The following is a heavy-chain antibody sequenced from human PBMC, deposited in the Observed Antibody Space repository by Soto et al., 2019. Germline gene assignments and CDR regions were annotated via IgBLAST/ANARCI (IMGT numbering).Heavy chain of an antibody. Sequence: SQTLSLTCAISGDSVSSNSAAWNWIRQSPSRGLEWLGRTYYRSKWYNDYAVSVKSRITINPDTSKNQFSLQPNSVTPEDTAVYYCARAADYYGSGSYLDAFDIWGQGTMVTVSS. J-gene: IGHJ3*02. D-gene: IGHD3-10*01. V-gene: IGHV6-1*01. CDR1: GDSVSSNSAA. CDR3: ARAADYYGSGSYLDAFDI. CDR2: TYYRSKWYN.